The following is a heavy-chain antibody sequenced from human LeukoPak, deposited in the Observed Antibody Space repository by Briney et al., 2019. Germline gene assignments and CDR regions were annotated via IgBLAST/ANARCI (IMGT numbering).Heavy chain of an antibody. V-gene: IGHV4-4*07. CDR1: GGSISSYY. Sequence: PSETLSLTCTVSGGSISSYYWSWIRQPAGKGLEWIGRIYTSGSTNYNPSLKSRVTMSVDTSKNQFSLKLSSVTAADTAVYYCARLRDYDSSGYYPYYFDYWGQGTLVTVSS. J-gene: IGHJ4*02. D-gene: IGHD3-22*01. CDR3: ARLRDYDSSGYYPYYFDY. CDR2: IYTSGST.